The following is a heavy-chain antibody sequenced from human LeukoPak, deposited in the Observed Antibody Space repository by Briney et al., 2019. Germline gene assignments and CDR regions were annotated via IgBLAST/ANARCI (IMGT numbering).Heavy chain of an antibody. J-gene: IGHJ4*02. CDR3: ARQAITMIVGGVFDY. CDR2: IYYSGST. CDR1: GGSISSSTYY. V-gene: IGHV4-39*01. D-gene: IGHD3-22*01. Sequence: PSETLSLTCTVSGGSISSSTYYWGWIRQPPGKGLEWIGGIYYSGSTYYNPSLKSRVTISVDTSKNQFSLKLSSVTAADTAVYYCARQAITMIVGGVFDYWGQGTLVTVSS.